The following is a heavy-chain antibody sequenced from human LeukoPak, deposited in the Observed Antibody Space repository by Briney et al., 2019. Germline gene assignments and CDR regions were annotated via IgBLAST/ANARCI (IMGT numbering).Heavy chain of an antibody. V-gene: IGHV3-33*01. D-gene: IGHD6-19*01. CDR3: AREGIAVQAFDY. CDR2: IWYDGSNK. J-gene: IGHJ4*02. Sequence: GGSLRLSCAASGFTFSSYGMHWVRQAPGKGLEWVAVIWYDGSNKYYADSVKGRFTISRDNSKNTLYLQMNCLRAEDTAVYYCAREGIAVQAFDYWGQGTLVTVSS. CDR1: GFTFSSYG.